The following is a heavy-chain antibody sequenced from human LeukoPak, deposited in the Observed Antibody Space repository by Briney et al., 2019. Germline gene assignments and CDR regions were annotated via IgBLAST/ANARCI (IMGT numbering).Heavy chain of an antibody. CDR1: GFTFSRYW. D-gene: IGHD3-22*01. CDR2: IKDDGRQK. Sequence: GGSLRLSCAPSGFTFSRYWMTWVRQTPEKGLEWVASIKDDGRQKYYVDSVKGRFTVSRDNAKNSAYLQMDSLRAEDTALYYCWRDASRGFDPGGQGTLFTVSS. J-gene: IGHJ5*02. CDR3: WRDASRGFDP. V-gene: IGHV3-7*01.